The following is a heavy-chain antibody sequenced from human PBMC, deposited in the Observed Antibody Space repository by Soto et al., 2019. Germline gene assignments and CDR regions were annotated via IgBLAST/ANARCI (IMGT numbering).Heavy chain of an antibody. CDR1: GYSISLGYY. D-gene: IGHD3-10*01. CDR2: IYHSGNT. Sequence: KASETLSLTCAVSGYSISLGYYWGWIRQPPGKGLEWIGSIYHSGNTYYNPSLKSRVSISLDTSKNHFSLELTSVTAADTAVYYCARKSGFLWFGDLFFHDDMDVWGQGTTVTVSS. V-gene: IGHV4-38-2*01. CDR3: ARKSGFLWFGDLFFHDDMDV. J-gene: IGHJ6*02.